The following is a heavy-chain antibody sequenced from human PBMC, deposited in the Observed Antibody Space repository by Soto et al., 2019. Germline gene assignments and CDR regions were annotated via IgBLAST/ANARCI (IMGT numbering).Heavy chain of an antibody. CDR1: GFSLSTSGVG. CDR2: IYWDDDK. Sequence: QITLKESGPTLVKPTQTLTLTCTFSGFSLSTSGVGVGRIRQPPGKALEWLALIYWDDDKRYSPSLKSRLTITKDTSKNQVVLTMTNMDPVDTATYYCAHLTGEWLRYYFDYWGQGTLVTVSS. V-gene: IGHV2-5*02. CDR3: AHLTGEWLRYYFDY. D-gene: IGHD5-12*01. J-gene: IGHJ4*02.